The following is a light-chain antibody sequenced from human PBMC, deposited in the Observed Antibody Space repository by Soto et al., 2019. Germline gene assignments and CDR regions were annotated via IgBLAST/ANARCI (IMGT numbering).Light chain of an antibody. CDR3: AVWDDSLNAGV. CDR1: SSNIGSNT. Sequence: QTVVTQPPSASGTPGQRVTMSCSGSSSNIGSNTVNWYQQLPGTAPKLLIYSNNQRPSGVRDRFTGSKSGTAASLAISGLQSEDEADYYCAVWDDSLNAGVFGGGTKLTVL. CDR2: SNN. J-gene: IGLJ3*02. V-gene: IGLV1-44*01.